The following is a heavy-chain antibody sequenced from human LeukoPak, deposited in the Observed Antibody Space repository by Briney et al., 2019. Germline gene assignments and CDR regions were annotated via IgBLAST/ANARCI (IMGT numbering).Heavy chain of an antibody. CDR3: AKDLGDYEDYFDY. CDR2: ISGSGGST. V-gene: IGHV3-23*01. D-gene: IGHD4-17*01. Sequence: GGSLRLPCAASGFTFSSYAMSWVRQAPGKGLEWVSAISGSGGSTYYADSVKGRFTISRDNSKNTLYLQMNSLRAEDTAVYYCAKDLGDYEDYFDYWGQGTLVTVSS. CDR1: GFTFSSYA. J-gene: IGHJ4*02.